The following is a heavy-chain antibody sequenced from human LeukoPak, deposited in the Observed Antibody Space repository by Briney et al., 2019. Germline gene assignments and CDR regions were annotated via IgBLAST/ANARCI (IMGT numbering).Heavy chain of an antibody. CDR1: GGSISSYY. CDR3: ARDIGFYRIAARRNWYFDL. D-gene: IGHD6-6*01. J-gene: IGHJ2*01. Sequence: PSETLYLTCTVSGGSISSYYWSWIRQPAGKGLEWIGRIYTSGSTNYNPSLKSRVTMSVDTSKNQLSLKLSSVTAADTAVYYCARDIGFYRIAARRNWYFDLWGRGTLVTVSS. CDR2: IYTSGST. V-gene: IGHV4-4*07.